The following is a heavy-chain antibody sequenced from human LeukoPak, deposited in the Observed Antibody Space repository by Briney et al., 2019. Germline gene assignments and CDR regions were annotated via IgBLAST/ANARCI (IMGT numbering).Heavy chain of an antibody. Sequence: GASVKVSCKASGGTFSSYAISWVRQAPGQGLEWMGGIIPIFGTANYAQKLQGRVTMTTDTSTSTAYMELRSLRSDDTAVYYCARENWNDGGDYWGQGTLVTVSS. D-gene: IGHD1-1*01. J-gene: IGHJ4*02. V-gene: IGHV1-69*05. CDR1: GGTFSSYA. CDR2: IIPIFGTA. CDR3: ARENWNDGGDY.